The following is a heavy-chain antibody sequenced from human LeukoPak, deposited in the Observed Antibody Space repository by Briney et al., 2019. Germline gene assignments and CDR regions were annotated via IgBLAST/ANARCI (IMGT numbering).Heavy chain of an antibody. CDR3: ARGNIVVASYYMDV. D-gene: IGHD2-2*01. V-gene: IGHV3-30*04. CDR2: ISYDGSNK. CDR1: GFTFSSYT. J-gene: IGHJ6*03. Sequence: GGSLRLSCAASGFTFSSYTMHWVRQAPGKGLEWVAVISYDGSNKYYADSMKGRFTISRDNSKNTLYLQMNSLRAEDTAVYYCARGNIVVASYYMDVWGKGTTVTISS.